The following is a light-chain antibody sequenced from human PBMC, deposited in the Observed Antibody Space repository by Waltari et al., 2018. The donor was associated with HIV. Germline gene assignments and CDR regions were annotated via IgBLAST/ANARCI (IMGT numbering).Light chain of an antibody. CDR2: LNSDGSH. J-gene: IGLJ2*01. CDR1: RGHRYYA. CDR3: QTWGTGIV. V-gene: IGLV4-69*01. Sequence: QLVLTQSPSASASLGASVKLTCTLSRGHRYYANAWHQQQPEKGPRFLMKLNSDGSHSKGDGIPDRFSGSSSGSERYLTISSLQSEDEADYYCQTWGTGIVFGGGTKLTVL.